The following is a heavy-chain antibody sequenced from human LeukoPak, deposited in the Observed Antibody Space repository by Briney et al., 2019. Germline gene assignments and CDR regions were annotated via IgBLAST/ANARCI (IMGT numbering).Heavy chain of an antibody. Sequence: NIVRTNYAQKFEGRVTMTRDTSMSTAYIEVSRERAEDTAVYYCARADYDILTGYFYNWFDPWGQGTLVTVSS. CDR3: ARADYDILTGYFYNWFDP. D-gene: IGHD3-9*01. V-gene: IGHV1-2*02. J-gene: IGHJ5*02. CDR2: NIVRT.